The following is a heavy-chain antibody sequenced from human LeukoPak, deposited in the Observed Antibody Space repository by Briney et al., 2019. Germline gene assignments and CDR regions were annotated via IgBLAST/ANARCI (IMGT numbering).Heavy chain of an antibody. CDR1: GGTFSSYA. CDR2: IIPIFGTA. Sequence: SVKVSCKASGGTFSSYAISWVRQAPGQGLEWMGGIIPIFGTANYAQKFQGRVTITADKSTSTAYMELSSLRSEDTAVYYCARGNTAIFYVFDYWGQGTLGTVSS. V-gene: IGHV1-69*06. CDR3: ARGNTAIFYVFDY. J-gene: IGHJ4*02. D-gene: IGHD5-18*01.